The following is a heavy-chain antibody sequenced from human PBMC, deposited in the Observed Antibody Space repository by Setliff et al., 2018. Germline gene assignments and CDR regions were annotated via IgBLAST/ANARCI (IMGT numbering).Heavy chain of an antibody. Sequence: GGSLRLSCAASGFTFSDYYMNWIRQAPGKGLEWVSYISRGGNTIYYADSVKGRFTISRDNAKDSLYLQMNSLRAEDTAVYYCARDFGSHFFDYWGQGTLVTVSS. V-gene: IGHV3-11*04. J-gene: IGHJ4*02. CDR1: GFTFSDYY. D-gene: IGHD3-16*01. CDR3: ARDFGSHFFDY. CDR2: ISRGGNTI.